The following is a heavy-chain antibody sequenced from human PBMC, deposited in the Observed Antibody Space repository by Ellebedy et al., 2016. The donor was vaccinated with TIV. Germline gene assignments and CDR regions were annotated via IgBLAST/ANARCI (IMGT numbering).Heavy chain of an antibody. V-gene: IGHV1-8*01. CDR2: MNPNSGNT. Sequence: ASVKVSXKASGYTFTSYDINWVRQATGQGLEWMGWMNPNSGNTGYAQKFQGRVTMTRNTSISTAYMELSSLRSEDTAVYYCARARWSYYYDSSGYSPYYYYGMDVWGQGTTVTVSS. CDR1: GYTFTSYD. D-gene: IGHD3-22*01. J-gene: IGHJ6*02. CDR3: ARARWSYYYDSSGYSPYYYYGMDV.